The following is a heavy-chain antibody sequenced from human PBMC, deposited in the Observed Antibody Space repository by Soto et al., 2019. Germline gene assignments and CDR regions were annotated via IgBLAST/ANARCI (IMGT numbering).Heavy chain of an antibody. CDR1: GYSFTAYW. CDR3: TRRASSSFYHFDF. V-gene: IGHV5-10-1*01. J-gene: IGHJ4*02. Sequence: GESLKISCQASGYSFTAYWITWVRQMPGKGLEWMATIDPSDSYVDYGPSFRGHVTFSVDRSITTVYLQWNSLKASDSAMYFCTRRASSSFYHFDFWGQGALVTVSS. CDR2: IDPSDSYV. D-gene: IGHD2-2*01.